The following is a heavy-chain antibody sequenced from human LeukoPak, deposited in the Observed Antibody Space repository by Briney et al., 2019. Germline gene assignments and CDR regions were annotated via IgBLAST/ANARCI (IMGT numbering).Heavy chain of an antibody. J-gene: IGHJ3*02. D-gene: IGHD2-2*01. CDR1: SGSFRTYY. Sequence: SETLSLTCTVSSGSFRTYYWSWIRQPPGKGLEWIGYIFYNEGTSYNPSLKSRVTISVDTSSNQLSLKVNSVTAADTAMYYCVKSNSRYQPWTLDIWGRGTMVTVSS. CDR2: IFYNEGT. CDR3: VKSNSRYQPWTLDI. V-gene: IGHV4-59*01.